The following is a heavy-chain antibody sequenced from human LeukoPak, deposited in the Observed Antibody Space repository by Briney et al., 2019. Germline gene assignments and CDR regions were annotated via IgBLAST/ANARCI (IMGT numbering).Heavy chain of an antibody. D-gene: IGHD2-15*01. Sequence: PSETLSLTCTVSGGSISSYYWSWIRQPPGKGLEWIGYIYYSGSTNYNPSLKSRVTISVDTSKNQFSLKLSSVTAADTAVYYCARGYCSGGSCYSVSPFDYWGQGTLVTVSS. J-gene: IGHJ4*02. CDR1: GGSISSYY. V-gene: IGHV4-59*01. CDR2: IYYSGST. CDR3: ARGYCSGGSCYSVSPFDY.